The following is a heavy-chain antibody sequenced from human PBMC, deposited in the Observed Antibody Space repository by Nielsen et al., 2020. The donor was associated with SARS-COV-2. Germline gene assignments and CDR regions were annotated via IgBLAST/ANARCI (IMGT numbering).Heavy chain of an antibody. D-gene: IGHD3-10*01. CDR1: GGSISSGGYY. V-gene: IGHV4-31*03. J-gene: IGHJ5*02. Sequence: SETLSLTCTVSGGSISSGGYYWSWIRQHPGKGLEWIGYIYYSGSTYYNPSLKSRVTISVDTSKNQFSLKLSSVTAADTAAYYCARRSPFLWFDPWGQGTLVTVSS. CDR3: ARRSPFLWFDP. CDR2: IYYSGST.